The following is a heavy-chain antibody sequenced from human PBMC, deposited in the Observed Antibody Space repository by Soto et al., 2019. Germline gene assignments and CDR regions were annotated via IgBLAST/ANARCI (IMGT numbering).Heavy chain of an antibody. V-gene: IGHV1-69*01. CDR2: IIPIFGTA. D-gene: IGHD4-4*01. J-gene: IGHJ5*02. CDR1: GGTFSSYA. CDR3: ARRPPDYSNYAGWFDP. Sequence: QVQLVQSGAEVKKPGSSVKVSCKASGGTFSSYAISWVRPAPGQGLEWMGGIIPIFGTANYAQKFQGRVTITADESTRKAYMELGSLRSEDTAVYYCARRPPDYSNYAGWFDPWGQGTLVTVSS.